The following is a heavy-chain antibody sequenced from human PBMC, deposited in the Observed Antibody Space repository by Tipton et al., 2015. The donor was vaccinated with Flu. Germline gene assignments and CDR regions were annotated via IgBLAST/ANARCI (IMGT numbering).Heavy chain of an antibody. V-gene: IGHV3-53*01. CDR2: IFTGGKT. Sequence: SLRLSCAASGLNASDNYMSWVRQAPEKGLEWLSIIFTGGKTYYADSVRGRFTISRDNGKNSVYLQMNSLRGEDTAVYYCATKGGSGPNDAFDTWGQGTMVTVSA. D-gene: IGHD6-19*01. J-gene: IGHJ3*02. CDR1: GLNASDNY. CDR3: ATKGGSGPNDAFDT.